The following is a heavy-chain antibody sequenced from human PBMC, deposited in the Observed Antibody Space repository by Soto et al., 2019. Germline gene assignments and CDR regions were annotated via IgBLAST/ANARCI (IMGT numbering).Heavy chain of an antibody. CDR1: GGSISSGGYS. J-gene: IGHJ5*02. CDR2: IYHSGST. Sequence: SEILALTCAVSGGSISSGGYSWSWIRQPPGKGLEWIGYIYHSGSTYYNPSLKSRVTISVDRSKNQFSLKLSSVTAADTAVYYCARGLRINWFDPWGQGTLVTVSS. V-gene: IGHV4-30-2*01. D-gene: IGHD2-15*01. CDR3: ARGLRINWFDP.